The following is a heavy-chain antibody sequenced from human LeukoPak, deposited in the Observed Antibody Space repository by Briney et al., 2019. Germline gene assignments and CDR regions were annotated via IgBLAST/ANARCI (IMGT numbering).Heavy chain of an antibody. D-gene: IGHD2-2*01. CDR3: ANEVLGYWSSTSCAPGY. Sequence: ASVKVSCKASGYTFTGYYMHWVRQAPRQGLEWMGWINPNSGGTNYAQKFQGRVTMTRDTSISTAYMELSRLRSDDTAVYYCANEVLGYWSSTSCAPGYWGQGTLVTVSS. CDR1: GYTFTGYY. V-gene: IGHV1-2*02. J-gene: IGHJ4*02. CDR2: INPNSGGT.